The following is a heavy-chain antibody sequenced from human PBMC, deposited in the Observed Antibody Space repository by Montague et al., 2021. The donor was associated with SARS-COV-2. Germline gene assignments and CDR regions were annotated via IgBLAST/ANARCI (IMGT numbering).Heavy chain of an antibody. Sequence: SETLSLTCTVSGGSISSNFWSWIRQPPGKGLEWIGYIYYSGSTNYNPSLKSRVTISVDTSKKQFSLQLSSVTAADTAVYYCARTRGYDPPFDFWGQGTLVTVSS. J-gene: IGHJ4*02. CDR2: IYYSGST. CDR3: ARTRGYDPPFDF. D-gene: IGHD5-12*01. CDR1: GGSISSNF. V-gene: IGHV4-59*01.